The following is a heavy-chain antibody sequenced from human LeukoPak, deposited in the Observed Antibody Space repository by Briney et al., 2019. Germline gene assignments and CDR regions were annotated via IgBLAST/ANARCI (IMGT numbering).Heavy chain of an antibody. V-gene: IGHV4-59*01. Sequence: SETLSLTCTVSGGSISSYYWSWIRQPPGKGLEWIGYIYYSGSTNYNPSLKSRVTISVDTSKNQFSLKLSSVTAADTAVYYCARDLSGYRGSFGRWGQGTLVTVSS. CDR1: GGSISSYY. CDR3: ARDLSGYRGSFGR. CDR2: IYYSGST. D-gene: IGHD5-12*01. J-gene: IGHJ4*02.